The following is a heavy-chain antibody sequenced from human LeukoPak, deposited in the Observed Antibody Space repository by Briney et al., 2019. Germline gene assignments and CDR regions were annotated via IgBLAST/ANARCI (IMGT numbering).Heavy chain of an antibody. V-gene: IGHV4-59*08. Sequence: SETLSLTCTVSGGSISRYYWSWIRQPPGKGLEWIGYISYSGSTNYNPSLKSQVTISVDTSKNQFSLKLNSMTAADTAVYYCARHSGSYYDNYDYWGQGTLVTVSS. D-gene: IGHD1-26*01. CDR3: ARHSGSYYDNYDY. CDR1: GGSISRYY. CDR2: ISYSGST. J-gene: IGHJ4*02.